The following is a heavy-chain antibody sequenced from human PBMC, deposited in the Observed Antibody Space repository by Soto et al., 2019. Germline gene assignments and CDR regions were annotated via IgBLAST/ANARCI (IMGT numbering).Heavy chain of an antibody. CDR2: INHRGSA. Sequence: QVQLQQWGAGLLKPSETLSLTCAVYGGSFSGYYWSWIRQSPGKGLEWIGEINHRGSANYTPSLKSRVTISVDTSKNQSSLKLSAVTAADTAVYYCASSGWYRCYWGQGALVTVSS. V-gene: IGHV4-34*01. D-gene: IGHD6-19*01. CDR3: ASSGWYRCY. J-gene: IGHJ4*02. CDR1: GGSFSGYY.